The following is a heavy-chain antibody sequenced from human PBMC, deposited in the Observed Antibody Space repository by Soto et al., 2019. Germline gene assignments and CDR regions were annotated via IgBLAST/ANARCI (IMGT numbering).Heavy chain of an antibody. J-gene: IGHJ5*02. V-gene: IGHV5-51*01. CDR2: IYPGDSDT. CDR3: ARTFYGSGSYSGTTSFDP. CDR1: GYSFTSYW. Sequence: PGESLKISCKGSGYSFTSYWIGWVRQMPGKGLEWMGIIYPGDSDTRYSPSFQGQVTISADKSISTAYLQWSSLKASDTAMYYCARTFYGSGSYSGTTSFDPWGQGTLVTVSS. D-gene: IGHD3-10*01.